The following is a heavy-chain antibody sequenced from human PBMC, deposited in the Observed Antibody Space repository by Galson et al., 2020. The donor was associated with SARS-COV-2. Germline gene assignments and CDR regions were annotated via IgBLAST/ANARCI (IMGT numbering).Heavy chain of an antibody. J-gene: IGHJ3*02. CDR3: ARIVSRTVADTGRRGAFDI. V-gene: IGHV2-70*11. CDR2: IDWDNNK. Sequence: ESGPTLVKPPQTLTLTCTFSGFSLSSRGMCVSWIRQPPGQALEWLARIDWDNNKYYNTPLKTRLTISKDTSKNQVVLTMTNMDPVDTATYYCARIVSRTVADTGRRGAFDIWGQGTMVTVSS. CDR1: GFSLSSRGMC. D-gene: IGHD6-19*01.